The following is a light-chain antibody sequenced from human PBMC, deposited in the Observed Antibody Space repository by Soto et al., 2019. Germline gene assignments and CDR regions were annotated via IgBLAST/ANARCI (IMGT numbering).Light chain of an antibody. V-gene: IGLV4-69*01. CDR2: LSSDGSH. CDR1: SGHSSYA. Sequence: QSVLTQSPSASASLGASVKLTCTLSSGHSSYAIAWHQQQPEKGPRYLMQLSSDGSHSKGDGIPDRFSGSSSGAERYLTISSLQSEDEADYYCQTWDTGARVVFGGGTKLTFL. CDR3: QTWDTGARVV. J-gene: IGLJ2*01.